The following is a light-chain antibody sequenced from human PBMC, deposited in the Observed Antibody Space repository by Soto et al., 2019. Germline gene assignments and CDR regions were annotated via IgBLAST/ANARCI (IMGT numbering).Light chain of an antibody. Sequence: ESVLTQSPGTLSLSPGERATLSCRASQSVSSNHLAWYQQKRGQPPRLLIYGASSRATGTPGRFSGSGSGTDFTLSISSLQSEDFAVYYCQQYIYWPYTFGQGTKVDIK. J-gene: IGKJ2*01. CDR2: GAS. CDR1: QSVSSNH. CDR3: QQYIYWPYT. V-gene: IGKV3-20*01.